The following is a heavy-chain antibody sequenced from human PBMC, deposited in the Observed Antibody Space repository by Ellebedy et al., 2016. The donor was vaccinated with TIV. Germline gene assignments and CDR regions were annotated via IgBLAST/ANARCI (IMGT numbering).Heavy chain of an antibody. Sequence: GGSLRLSXAASGFTFSSYAMHWVRQAPGKGLEWVAVISYDGSNKYYADSVKGRFTISRDNSKNTLYLQMNSLRAEDTAVYYCACTPQPYYGDYAGAGVWGQGTLVTVSS. D-gene: IGHD4-17*01. CDR3: ACTPQPYYGDYAGAGV. J-gene: IGHJ4*02. CDR1: GFTFSSYA. V-gene: IGHV3-30-3*02. CDR2: ISYDGSNK.